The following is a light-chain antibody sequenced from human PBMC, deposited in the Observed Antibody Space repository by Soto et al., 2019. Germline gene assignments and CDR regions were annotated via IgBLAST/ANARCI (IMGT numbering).Light chain of an antibody. Sequence: EIVLTQSPGTLSLSPGERATLSCKASQSVYNNLAWYQQKPGQAPRLLIYGASARATGIPARFSGSGSGTEFTLTISSLQSEDFAVYYCQQYNNWPLTFGGGTKVEIK. CDR3: QQYNNWPLT. CDR1: QSVYNN. CDR2: GAS. V-gene: IGKV3-15*01. J-gene: IGKJ4*01.